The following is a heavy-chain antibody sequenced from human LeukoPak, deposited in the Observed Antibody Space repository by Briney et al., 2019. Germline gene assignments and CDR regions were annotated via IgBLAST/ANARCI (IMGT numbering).Heavy chain of an antibody. V-gene: IGHV4-4*09. CDR3: ARHDSSLVPAASRHYYYYYMDV. Sequence: PSETLSLTCTVSGGSISSYYWSWIRQPPGKGLEWIGYIYTSGSTNYNPSLKSRVTISVDTSKNQFSLKLSSVTAADTAVYYCARHDSSLVPAASRHYYYYYMDVWGKGTTVTVSS. CDR2: IYTSGST. J-gene: IGHJ6*03. D-gene: IGHD2-2*01. CDR1: GGSISSYY.